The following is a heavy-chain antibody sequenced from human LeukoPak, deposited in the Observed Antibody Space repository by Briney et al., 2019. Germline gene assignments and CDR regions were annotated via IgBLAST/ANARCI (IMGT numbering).Heavy chain of an antibody. V-gene: IGHV4-34*01. Sequence: PSETLSLTCAVHGGSFSGYYWSWIRKPPGKGLEWIGEINHSGSTNYNPSLKSRVTLSVDTSKNQFSLTLSAVTAADTALCFCASLYDSSGLDDYWGQGTLVTVSS. D-gene: IGHD3-22*01. CDR2: INHSGST. CDR1: GGSFSGYY. CDR3: ASLYDSSGLDDY. J-gene: IGHJ4*02.